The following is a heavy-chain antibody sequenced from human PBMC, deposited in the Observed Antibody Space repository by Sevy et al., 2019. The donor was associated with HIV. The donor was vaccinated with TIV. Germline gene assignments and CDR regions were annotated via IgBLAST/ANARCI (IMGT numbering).Heavy chain of an antibody. CDR2: IYWNDDK. CDR1: GFSLSTSGVG. V-gene: IGHV2-5*01. J-gene: IGHJ5*02. CDR3: AHRPNQGSTIFGVGGDNWFDP. Sequence: SGPTLVKPTQTLTLTCTFSGFSLSTSGVGVGWIRQPPGKALEWLALIYWNDDKRYSPSLKSRLTITKDTSKNQVVLTMTNMDPVDTATYYCAHRPNQGSTIFGVGGDNWFDPWGQGTLVTVSS. D-gene: IGHD3-3*01.